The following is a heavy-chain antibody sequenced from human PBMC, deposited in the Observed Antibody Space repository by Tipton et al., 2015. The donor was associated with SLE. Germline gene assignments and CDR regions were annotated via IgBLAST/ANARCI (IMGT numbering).Heavy chain of an antibody. CDR2: INESGST. D-gene: IGHD1-26*01. CDR3: AAGRGVWYFDV. J-gene: IGHJ2*01. CDR1: GYSISSGYY. V-gene: IGHV4-38-2*02. Sequence: TLSLTCTVSGYSISSGYYWGWIRQPPGKGLEWIGIINESGSTNYNPSLKSRLTLSVDTSKNQFSLRLTSVTAADTALYYCAAGRGVWYFDVWDRGPLLTVSS.